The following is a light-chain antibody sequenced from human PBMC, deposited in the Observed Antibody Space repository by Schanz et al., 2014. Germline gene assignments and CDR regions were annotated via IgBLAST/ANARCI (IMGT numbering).Light chain of an antibody. CDR3: MQGTHWPFT. CDR1: QGLVHSDGNTY. J-gene: IGKJ2*01. Sequence: EVVMTQSPLSLPVSLGPPASISCRSSQGLVHSDGNTYLAWFHQRPGQSPRRLIDKVSKRDSGIPDRVSGSGSGTDFTLTISRVEAEDVGIFFCMQGTHWPFTFGQATKLEF. V-gene: IGKV2-30*02. CDR2: KVS.